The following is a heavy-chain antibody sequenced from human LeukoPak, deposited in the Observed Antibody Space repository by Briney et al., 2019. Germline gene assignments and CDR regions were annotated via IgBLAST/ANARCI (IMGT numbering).Heavy chain of an antibody. J-gene: IGHJ3*02. CDR1: GFTFSNYG. CDR3: ARARAVTARNAFDI. CDR2: IRYDGSNK. Sequence: GGSLRLSCAASGFTFSNYGMHWVRQAPGKGLEWVAFIRYDGSNKYYADSVKGRFTISRDDAKNTLYLQMNSLRAEDTAVYYCARARAVTARNAFDIWGQGTMVTVSS. D-gene: IGHD2-21*02. V-gene: IGHV3-30*02.